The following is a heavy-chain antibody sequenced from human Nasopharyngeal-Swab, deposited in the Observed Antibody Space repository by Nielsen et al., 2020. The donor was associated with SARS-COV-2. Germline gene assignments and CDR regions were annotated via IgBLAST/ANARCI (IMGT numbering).Heavy chain of an antibody. J-gene: IGHJ5*02. Sequence: LSLTCAASGFTFSSYWMHWVRQAPGKGLVWVSRINSDGSSTSYADSVKGRFTISRDNAKNTLYLQMNSLRAEDTAVYYCAREVRRITMIVVGNNWFDPWGQGTLVTVSS. CDR2: INSDGSST. D-gene: IGHD3-22*01. CDR1: GFTFSSYW. CDR3: AREVRRITMIVVGNNWFDP. V-gene: IGHV3-74*01.